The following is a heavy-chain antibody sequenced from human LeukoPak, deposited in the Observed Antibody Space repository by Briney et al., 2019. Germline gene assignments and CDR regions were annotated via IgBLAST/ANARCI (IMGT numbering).Heavy chain of an antibody. V-gene: IGHV4-59*02. CDR2: VYYGGST. J-gene: IGHJ1*01. D-gene: IGHD3-22*01. Sequence: SETLSLTCTVSGDSVSIYYWSWIRQPPGKGLEWIGYVYYGGSTNYNPSLKSRVTISVDASKNQFSLKLNSVTAADTAVYYCASLYESNGNTRYFQYWGQGTLVTVSS. CDR1: GDSVSIYY. CDR3: ASLYESNGNTRYFQY.